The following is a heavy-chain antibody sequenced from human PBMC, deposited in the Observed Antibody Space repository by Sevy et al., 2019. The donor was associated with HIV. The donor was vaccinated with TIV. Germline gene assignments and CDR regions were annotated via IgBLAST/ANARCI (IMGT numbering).Heavy chain of an antibody. J-gene: IGHJ5*02. CDR2: VYYSGRT. CDR3: AKIMIFGVLSYNWFDP. CDR1: DGSLSSDNYY. Sequence: SETLSLTCTVSDGSLSSDNYYWVWIRQPPGKGLEWIGTVYYSGRTYYTTSLKTRVTISVDTSKNQFSLKLTSVTAADTAVYYCAKIMIFGVLSYNWFDPWGQGTLVTVSS. V-gene: IGHV4-39*01. D-gene: IGHD3-3*01.